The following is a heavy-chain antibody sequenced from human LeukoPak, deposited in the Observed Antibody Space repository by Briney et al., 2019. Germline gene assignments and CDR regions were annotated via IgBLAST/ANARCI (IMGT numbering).Heavy chain of an antibody. CDR3: ARRYCSGGSCYSGGNWFDP. Sequence: SETLSLTCTVSGGSISGYYWSWIRQPPGKGLEWIGYIYYSGSTNYNPSLKCRVTISVDTSKNQFSLKLSSVTAADTAVYYCARRYCSGGSCYSGGNWFDPWGQGTLVTVSS. CDR1: GGSISGYY. D-gene: IGHD2-15*01. V-gene: IGHV4-59*08. CDR2: IYYSGST. J-gene: IGHJ5*02.